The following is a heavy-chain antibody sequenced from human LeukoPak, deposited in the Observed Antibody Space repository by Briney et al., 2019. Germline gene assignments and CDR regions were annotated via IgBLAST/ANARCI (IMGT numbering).Heavy chain of an antibody. J-gene: IGHJ4*02. CDR2: INPSSGST. CDR3: ARASTSGRRFDF. D-gene: IGHD1-26*01. Sequence: ASVKVSCKASGYTFTSYYIHWVRQAPGQGLEWMGVINPSSGSTTYAQNFQGRVTMTRATSTTTVYMELTSLRSEDTAVYFCARASTSGRRFDFWGQGTLVTVSS. CDR1: GYTFTSYY. V-gene: IGHV1-46*01.